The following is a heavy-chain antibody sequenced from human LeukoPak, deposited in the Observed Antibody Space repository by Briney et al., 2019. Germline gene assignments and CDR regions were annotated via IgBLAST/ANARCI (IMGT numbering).Heavy chain of an antibody. CDR2: IYNTGNT. CDR3: ARRGGGRWFDP. V-gene: IGHV4-31*03. J-gene: IGHJ5*02. Sequence: SETLSLTCTVSGGSISSGDYFWSWIRQHPERGLEWIGYIYNTGNTYCNPSLKSRVTLSVDTSKNQFSLKPTSVTAADTAVYYCARRGGGRWFDPWGQGTLVTVSS. CDR1: GGSISSGDYF. D-gene: IGHD3-16*01.